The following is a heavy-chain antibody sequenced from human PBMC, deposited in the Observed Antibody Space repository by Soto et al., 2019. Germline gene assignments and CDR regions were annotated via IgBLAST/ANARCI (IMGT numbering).Heavy chain of an antibody. J-gene: IGHJ3*02. CDR2: IYSGGST. D-gene: IGHD2-2*01. Sequence: GGSLRLSCXAFGFTVSSNYMSWVRQAPGKGLEWVSVIYSGGSTYYADSVKGRFTISRDNSKNTLYLQMNSLRAEDTAVYYCATTYSDIVVVPAAKGNAFDIWGQGTMVTVSS. CDR1: GFTVSSNY. V-gene: IGHV3-66*01. CDR3: ATTYSDIVVVPAAKGNAFDI.